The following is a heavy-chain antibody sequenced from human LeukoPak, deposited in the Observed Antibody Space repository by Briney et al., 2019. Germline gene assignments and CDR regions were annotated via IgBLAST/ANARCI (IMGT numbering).Heavy chain of an antibody. Sequence: PGRSLRLSCAASGFAFDDYAMHWVRQAPGEGLEWVSGISWNSGSIGYADSVKGRFTISRDNAKNSLYLQMNSLRAEDTALYYCARAPRAGSGWYDYWGQGTLVTVSS. CDR2: ISWNSGSI. CDR3: ARAPRAGSGWYDY. D-gene: IGHD6-19*01. V-gene: IGHV3-9*01. J-gene: IGHJ4*02. CDR1: GFAFDDYA.